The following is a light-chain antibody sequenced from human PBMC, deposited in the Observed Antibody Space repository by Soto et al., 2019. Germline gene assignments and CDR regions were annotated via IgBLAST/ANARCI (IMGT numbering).Light chain of an antibody. V-gene: IGKV3-20*01. Sequence: EIVLTQSPGTLSLSPGERATLSCRASQSVSSSYLAWYQQKPGQAPRLLIYGASSRATGIPDRFSGSGSGTDFTLTISRLEHEDCAVYYCQQYGSSPQYTFGQGTKLEIK. CDR3: QQYGSSPQYT. CDR2: GAS. J-gene: IGKJ2*01. CDR1: QSVSSSY.